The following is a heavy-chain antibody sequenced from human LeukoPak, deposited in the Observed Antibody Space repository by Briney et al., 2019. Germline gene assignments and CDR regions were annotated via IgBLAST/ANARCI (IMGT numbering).Heavy chain of an antibody. V-gene: IGHV4-31*02. Sequence: SQTLSLTCTVSGGSISSGGSYWSWIRPHPGKGLVWMGYIYYSGSTYYNPSLKSRVTISVDTSKNQFSLKLSSVTAADTAVYYCASHCSSTSCYYEYFQHWGQGTLVTVSS. D-gene: IGHD2-2*01. CDR2: IYYSGST. J-gene: IGHJ1*01. CDR1: GGSISSGGSY. CDR3: ASHCSSTSCYYEYFQH.